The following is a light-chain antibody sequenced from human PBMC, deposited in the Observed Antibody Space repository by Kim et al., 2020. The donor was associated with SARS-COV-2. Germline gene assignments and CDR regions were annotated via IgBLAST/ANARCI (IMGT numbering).Light chain of an antibody. J-gene: IGLJ1*01. CDR1: KLGGEK. V-gene: IGLV3-1*01. CDR3: QAWGSRTYV. CDR2: QDS. Sequence: SPGQKDCSTGSGDKLGGEKSSWYQQKHCKSTVLVIYQDSRRPSGITERFSGSNSGNTATLIISGTQAMDEADYYCQAWGSRTYVFGTGTKVTVL.